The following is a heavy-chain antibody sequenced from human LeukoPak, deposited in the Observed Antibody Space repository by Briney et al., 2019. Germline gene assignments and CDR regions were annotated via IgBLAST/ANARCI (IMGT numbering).Heavy chain of an antibody. CDR2: INHSGST. Sequence: SETLSLTCAVYGGSFSGYYWSWIRQPPGKGLEWIGEINHSGSTNYNPSLKSRVTISVDTSKNQFSLKLSSVTAADTAVYYCARGAALGYYFDYWGREPWSPSPQ. CDR1: GGSFSGYY. CDR3: ARGAALGYYFDY. D-gene: IGHD6-13*01. V-gene: IGHV4-34*01. J-gene: IGHJ4*02.